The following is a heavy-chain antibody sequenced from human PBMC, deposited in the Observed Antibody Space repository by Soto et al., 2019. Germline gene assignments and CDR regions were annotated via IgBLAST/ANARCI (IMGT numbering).Heavy chain of an antibody. CDR1: GYTFTSYA. CDR3: AREQWLGVDY. J-gene: IGHJ4*02. CDR2: INVGNGNT. V-gene: IGHV1-3*01. Sequence: ASVKVSCKASGYTFTSYAMHWVRQAPGQRLEWMGWINVGNGNTKYSQKFQGRVTITRDTSASTAYMELSSLRSEDTAVYYCAREQWLGVDYWGQGTLVTVSS. D-gene: IGHD6-19*01.